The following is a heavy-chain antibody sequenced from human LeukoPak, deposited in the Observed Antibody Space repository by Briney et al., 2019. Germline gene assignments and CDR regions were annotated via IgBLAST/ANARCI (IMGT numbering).Heavy chain of an antibody. J-gene: IGHJ4*02. CDR1: GFTFSSAW. Sequence: RTGGSLRLSCAASGFTFSSAWMSWVRQAPGKGLEWVGRIKSKTDGATTDYAAPVDGRFSISRDDSRNTLYLQMNSLRAEDTAVYYCAKEIKPSKNKWTSVPYYFDCWGQGTLVSVSS. CDR3: AKEIKPSKNKWTSVPYYFDC. D-gene: IGHD2-2*01. V-gene: IGHV3-15*01. CDR2: IKSKTDGATT.